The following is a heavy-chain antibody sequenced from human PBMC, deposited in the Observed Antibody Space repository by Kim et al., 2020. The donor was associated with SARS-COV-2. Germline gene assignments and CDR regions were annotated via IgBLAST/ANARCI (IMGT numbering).Heavy chain of an antibody. CDR1: GFTFSSYA. CDR2: ISGSGGST. CDR3: AKDRSDLLLWFGELLDNTKSMDV. J-gene: IGHJ6*02. V-gene: IGHV3-23*01. Sequence: GGSLRLSCAASGFTFSSYAMSWVRQAPGKGLEWVSAISGSGGSTYYADSVKGRFTISRDNSKNTLYLQMNSLGAEDTAVYYCAKDRSDLLLWFGELLDNTKSMDVWRQGTTVTVSS. D-gene: IGHD3-10*01.